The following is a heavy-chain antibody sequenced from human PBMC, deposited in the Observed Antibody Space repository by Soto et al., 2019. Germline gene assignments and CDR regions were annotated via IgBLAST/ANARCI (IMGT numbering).Heavy chain of an antibody. CDR2: IIPILGIA. CDR3: ARMTWGMAAAGTWYFDL. Sequence: QVQLVQSGAEVKKPGSSVKVSCKASGGTFSSYTISWVRQAPGQGLEWMGRIIPILGIANYAQKFQGRVTITAXXSXSXXYMELSSLRSEDTAVYYCARMTWGMAAAGTWYFDLWGRGTLVTVSS. CDR1: GGTFSSYT. V-gene: IGHV1-69*02. J-gene: IGHJ2*01. D-gene: IGHD6-13*01.